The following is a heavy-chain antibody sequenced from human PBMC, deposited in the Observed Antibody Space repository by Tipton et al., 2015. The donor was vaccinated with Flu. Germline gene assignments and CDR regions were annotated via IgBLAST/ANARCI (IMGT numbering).Heavy chain of an antibody. V-gene: IGHV4-59*01. CDR2: IYNSGIS. J-gene: IGHJ6*02. CDR3: ARARAPYYYYAMDV. Sequence: TLSLTCTVSGDSIRSDYYWSWIRQPPGKGLEWIGYIYNSGISDYNPSLKSRLTISVDSSKNQFSLKMTSMTAADTAVYYCARARAPYYYYAMDVWGQGTSVTVSS. CDR1: GDSIRSDYY.